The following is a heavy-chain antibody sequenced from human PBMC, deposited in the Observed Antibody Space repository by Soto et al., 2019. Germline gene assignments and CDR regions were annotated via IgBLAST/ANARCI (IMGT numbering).Heavy chain of an antibody. CDR2: ISRDGSHK. CDR1: GFTFRNYA. CDR3: ARSRNSAVADSFDF. J-gene: IGHJ4*02. V-gene: IGHV3-30*04. Sequence: GGSLRLSCAASGFTFRNYAIHWVRQAPGKGLEWVAVISRDGSHKYYLDSVKGRFTIPRDNSKDTVNLLMNSLRDGDSAMYYCARSRNSAVADSFDFWGQGTLVTVSS. D-gene: IGHD1-26*01.